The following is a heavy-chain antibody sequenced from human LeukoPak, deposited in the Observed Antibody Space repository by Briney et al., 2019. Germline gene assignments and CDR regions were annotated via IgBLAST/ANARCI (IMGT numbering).Heavy chain of an antibody. CDR1: GDSVSNNSAA. J-gene: IGHJ4*02. CDR3: ARGRSWGESGFDC. D-gene: IGHD6-13*01. CDR2: TYYRSKWYN. Sequence: SQTLSLTCAISGDSVSNNSAAWNWIRQSPSRGLEGLGRTYYRSKWYNDYAVSVTSRITISPDTSKNQFSLQLKSVTPEDTAVYYCARGRSWGESGFDCWGQGTLVTVSS. V-gene: IGHV6-1*01.